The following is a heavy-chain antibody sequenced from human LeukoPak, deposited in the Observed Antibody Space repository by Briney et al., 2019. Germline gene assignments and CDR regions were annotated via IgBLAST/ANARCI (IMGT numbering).Heavy chain of an antibody. V-gene: IGHV4-61*01. CDR3: ATDLGYFDWLLTDS. CDR2: VYYSEST. Sequence: SETLSLTCTVSGGSVIGDNYYWTWIRQAPGKGLEWFGYVYYSESTNYNPSLKSRVTISLDTSKNQFSLKLSSVTAADTAVYYCATDLGYFDWLLTDSWGQGTLVTVSS. D-gene: IGHD3-9*01. J-gene: IGHJ4*02. CDR1: GGSVIGDNYY.